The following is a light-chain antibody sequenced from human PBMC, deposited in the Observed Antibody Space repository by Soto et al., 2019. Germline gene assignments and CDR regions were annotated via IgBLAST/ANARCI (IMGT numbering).Light chain of an antibody. Sequence: DIQMTQSPSSLSASVGYRVTITCRASQSIANYLNWYQQKPGKAPKLLIYAASTLQSGVPSKFSCSGFGTDFTLTISSLQTEDFATYYCQQNYSPPPITFGQGTRLEIK. V-gene: IGKV1-39*01. CDR3: QQNYSPPPIT. J-gene: IGKJ5*01. CDR2: AAS. CDR1: QSIANY.